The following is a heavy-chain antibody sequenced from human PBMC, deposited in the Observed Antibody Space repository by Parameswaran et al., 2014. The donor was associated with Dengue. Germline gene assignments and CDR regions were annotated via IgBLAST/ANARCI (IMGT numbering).Heavy chain of an antibody. Sequence: VRQMPGKGLEWVSYITSSGSPIYYADSVKGRFTISRDNAKSSLYLQMNSLRDEDTAVYYCARSTGPVDYWGQGTPGHRLL. J-gene: IGHJ4*02. CDR2: ITSSGSPI. CDR3: ARSTGPVDY. V-gene: IGHV3-48*02. D-gene: IGHD2-2*01.